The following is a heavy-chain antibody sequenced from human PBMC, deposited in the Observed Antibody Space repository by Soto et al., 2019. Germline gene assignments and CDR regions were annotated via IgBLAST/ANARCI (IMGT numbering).Heavy chain of an antibody. CDR3: ARGGYSYGHTTYYYYGMDV. J-gene: IGHJ6*02. V-gene: IGHV4-59*01. CDR2: IYYSGST. Sequence: SETLSLTCTVSGGSISSYYWSWIRQPPGKGLEWIGYIYYSGSTNYNPSLKSRVTISVDTSKNQFSLKLSSVTAADTAVYYCARGGYSYGHTTYYYYGMDVSGQGTTVTVSS. D-gene: IGHD5-18*01. CDR1: GGSISSYY.